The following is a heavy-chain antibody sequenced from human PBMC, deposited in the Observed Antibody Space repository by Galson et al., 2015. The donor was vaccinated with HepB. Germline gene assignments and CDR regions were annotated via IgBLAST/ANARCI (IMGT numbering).Heavy chain of an antibody. J-gene: IGHJ5*02. CDR2: ISYDGSNK. CDR3: AKAAYCGGGSCYSGWFDP. D-gene: IGHD2-15*01. Sequence: APGTGLEWVAVISYDGSNKYYADSVKGRFTISRDNSKNTLYLQMNSLRAEDTAVYYCAKAAYCGGGSCYSGWFDPWGQGTLVTVSS. V-gene: IGHV3-30*18.